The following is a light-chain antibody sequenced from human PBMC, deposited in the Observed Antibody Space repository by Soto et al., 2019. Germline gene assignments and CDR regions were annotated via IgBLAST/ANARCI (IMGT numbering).Light chain of an antibody. Sequence: EIVMTQSPATLSVSPGERATLSCRASQSISRRLAWYQQKPGQAPRLLIYGASTRATGIPARFSGSGSETTFTITISSLQSEDFAVYYCQQYKNWPPFTFGQGTRLEIK. V-gene: IGKV3-15*01. CDR3: QQYKNWPPFT. CDR2: GAS. J-gene: IGKJ5*01. CDR1: QSISRR.